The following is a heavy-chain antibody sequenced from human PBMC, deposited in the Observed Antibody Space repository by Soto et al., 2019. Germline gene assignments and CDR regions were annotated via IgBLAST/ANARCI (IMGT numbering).Heavy chain of an antibody. Sequence: QVQLVESGGGVVQPGRSLRLSCAASGFTFSSYAMHWVRQAPGKGLEWVAVISYDGSNKYYADSVKGRFTISRDNSKNTLYLQMNSLRAEDTAVYYCARGGSGKKGPINRIYGMDVWGQGTTVTVSS. CDR2: ISYDGSNK. CDR3: ARGGSGKKGPINRIYGMDV. D-gene: IGHD3-10*01. CDR1: GFTFSSYA. J-gene: IGHJ6*02. V-gene: IGHV3-30-3*01.